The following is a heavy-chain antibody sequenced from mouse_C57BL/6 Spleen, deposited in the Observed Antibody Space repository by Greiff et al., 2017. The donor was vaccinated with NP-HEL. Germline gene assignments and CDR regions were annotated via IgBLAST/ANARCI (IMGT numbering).Heavy chain of an antibody. V-gene: IGHV1-26*01. J-gene: IGHJ3*01. CDR3: ARGDLLRPFAY. CDR1: GYTFTDYY. CDR2: INPNNGGT. Sequence: EVKLQQSGPELVKPGASVKISCKASGYTFTDYYMNWVKQSHGKSLEWIGDINPNNGGTSYNQKFKGKATLTVDKSSSTAYMELRSLTSEDSAVYYCARGDLLRPFAYWGQGTLVTVSA. D-gene: IGHD2-1*01.